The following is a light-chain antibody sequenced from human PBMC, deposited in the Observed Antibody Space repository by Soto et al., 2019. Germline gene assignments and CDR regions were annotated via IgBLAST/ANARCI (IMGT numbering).Light chain of an antibody. Sequence: QSVLTQPPSVSAAPGQKVTISCSGSSSNIGNNYVSWYQQLPGTAPKLLIYDNNKRPSEIPDRSSGSKSGTSATLGITGLQTGDEADHYCGTWDSSLSVVVFGGGTKLTVL. CDR3: GTWDSSLSVVV. J-gene: IGLJ2*01. CDR2: DNN. V-gene: IGLV1-51*01. CDR1: SSNIGNNY.